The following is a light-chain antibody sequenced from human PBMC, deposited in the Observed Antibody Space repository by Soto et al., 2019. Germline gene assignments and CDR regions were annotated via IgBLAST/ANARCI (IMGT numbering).Light chain of an antibody. V-gene: IGLV1-40*01. CDR3: PSYDSSLSGSV. CDR2: RNS. J-gene: IGLJ3*02. CDR1: SSNIGAGYD. Sequence: QSVLTQPPSVSGAPGQRVTISCTGSSSNIGAGYDVHWYQQLPGTAPKLLIYRNSNRPSGVPDRVSGSKSGTSASLAITGLQADDQADYHCPSYDSSLSGSVFGGGTKLTVL.